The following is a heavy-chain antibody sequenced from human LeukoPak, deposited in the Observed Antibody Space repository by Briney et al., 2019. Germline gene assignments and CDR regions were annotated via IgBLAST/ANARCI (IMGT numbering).Heavy chain of an antibody. CDR1: GYTFTIYG. V-gene: IGHV1-18*01. CDR2: ISAYNGNT. CDR3: ARYRPNYGDHEEGFADY. J-gene: IGHJ4*02. Sequence: ASVKVSCKASGYTFTIYGISWVRQAPGQGLEWMGWISAYNGNTNYAQTLQGRLTMTTVTSTSTAYMELRSLRSDDTAVYYCARYRPNYGDHEEGFADYWGQGTLVTVSS. D-gene: IGHD4-17*01.